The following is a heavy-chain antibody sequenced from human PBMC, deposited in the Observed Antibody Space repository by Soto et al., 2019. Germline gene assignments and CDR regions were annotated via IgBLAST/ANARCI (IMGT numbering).Heavy chain of an antibody. Sequence: QVQLVQSGAEVKKPGASVKVSCKASGYTFTSYGISWVRQAPGQGLEWMGCISAYNGNTNYAQKVQGRATMTTDSSTSTAYMGLRSMRSDDRAVYYCAREPIITSFGVVIIRPREELDESDISCEGTMVTVSS. V-gene: IGHV1-18*01. D-gene: IGHD3-3*01. J-gene: IGHJ3*02. CDR1: GYTFTSYG. CDR2: ISAYNGNT. CDR3: AREPIITSFGVVIIRPREELDESDI.